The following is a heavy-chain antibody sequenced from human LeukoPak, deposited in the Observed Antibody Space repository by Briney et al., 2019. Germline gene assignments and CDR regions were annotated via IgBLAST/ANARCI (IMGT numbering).Heavy chain of an antibody. Sequence: ASVKVSCKASGYTFTSYGISWVRQAPGQGLEWMGWISAYNGNTNYAQKLQGRVTMTTDTSTSTAYMELRSLRSDDTAVYYCARYSCIAVAGTSVNWGQGTLVTVSS. J-gene: IGHJ4*02. CDR1: GYTFTSYG. CDR3: ARYSCIAVAGTSVN. V-gene: IGHV1-18*01. CDR2: ISAYNGNT. D-gene: IGHD6-19*01.